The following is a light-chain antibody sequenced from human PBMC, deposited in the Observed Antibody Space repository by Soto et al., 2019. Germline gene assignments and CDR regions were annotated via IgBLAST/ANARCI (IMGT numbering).Light chain of an antibody. J-gene: IGLJ1*01. Sequence: QSALTQPASVSGSPGQSITISCTGTSSDVWTYDFVSWYQQHPGKVPKLIIYDVSKRPSGVSTRFSGSKSGNTASLTISGLQTEDEADYYCCSSVGRGTSFYVFGRGTKVTVL. CDR1: SSDVWTYDF. CDR3: CSSVGRGTSFYV. V-gene: IGLV2-23*02. CDR2: DVS.